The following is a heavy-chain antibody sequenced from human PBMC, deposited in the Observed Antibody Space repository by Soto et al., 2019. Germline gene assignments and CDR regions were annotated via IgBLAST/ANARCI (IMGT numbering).Heavy chain of an antibody. V-gene: IGHV3-30*02. CDR2: IRSDGSNI. CDR3: ARDGVGATTYFGYLDY. CDR1: GTIFSGYG. Sequence: GGSLSLSCTTSGTIFSGYGMHWVRQAPGKGLEWVALIRSDGSNIQYADSVKGRFTISRDNSRKILYLQMDSLRADDTAVYYCARDGVGATTYFGYLDYWGQGAPVTVSS. J-gene: IGHJ4*02. D-gene: IGHD1-26*01.